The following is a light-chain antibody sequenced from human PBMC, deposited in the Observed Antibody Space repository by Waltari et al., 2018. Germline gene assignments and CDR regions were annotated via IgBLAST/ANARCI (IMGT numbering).Light chain of an antibody. CDR2: AAS. CDR3: QQLNSYQWT. J-gene: IGKJ1*01. CDR1: QGIRHY. Sequence: IQLTQSPSSLSASVGDRVTITCRASQGIRHYLAWYQQKPGKAHKLLIYAASTLQSGVPSRFSGSGSGTDFTLTISSLQPEDFATYYCQQLNSYQWTFGQGTKVEIK. V-gene: IGKV1-9*01.